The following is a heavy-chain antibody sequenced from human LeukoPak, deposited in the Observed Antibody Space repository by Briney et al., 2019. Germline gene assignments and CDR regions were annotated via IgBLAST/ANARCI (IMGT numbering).Heavy chain of an antibody. V-gene: IGHV3-30-3*01. Sequence: GRSLRLSCAASGFTFNSYAMHWVRQAPGKGLEWVAVISYDGSNKHYADSVKGRLTISRDNSKNTMYLQMNSLRIEDTAVYYCARDRGWAFDIWGQGTMVTVPS. J-gene: IGHJ3*02. CDR1: GFTFNSYA. CDR3: ARDRGWAFDI. CDR2: ISYDGSNK.